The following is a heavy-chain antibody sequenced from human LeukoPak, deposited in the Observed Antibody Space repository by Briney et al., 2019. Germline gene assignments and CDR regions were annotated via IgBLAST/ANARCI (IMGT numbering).Heavy chain of an antibody. Sequence: GGSLRLSCAASRFTFSSYNMNWVRQAPGKGLEWVSSISSSSSYIYYADSVKGRFTISRDNAKNSLYLQVNSLRAEDTAVYYCARQVTAILGADYWGQGTLVTVSS. D-gene: IGHD2-21*02. V-gene: IGHV3-21*01. CDR1: RFTFSSYN. J-gene: IGHJ4*02. CDR2: ISSSSSYI. CDR3: ARQVTAILGADY.